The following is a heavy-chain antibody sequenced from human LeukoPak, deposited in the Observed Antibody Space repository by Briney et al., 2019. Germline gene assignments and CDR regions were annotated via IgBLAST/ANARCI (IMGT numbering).Heavy chain of an antibody. Sequence: GGSLRLSCVASGFTVSSNSMNWVRQAPGKGLEWVSILFSGGSALYADSVKGRFTISRDNSKNTLYLQMNSLGAEDTAVYYCARFHRGWYFDYWGQGTLVTVSS. J-gene: IGHJ4*02. D-gene: IGHD2-15*01. CDR3: ARFHRGWYFDY. V-gene: IGHV3-53*01. CDR2: LFSGGSA. CDR1: GFTVSSNS.